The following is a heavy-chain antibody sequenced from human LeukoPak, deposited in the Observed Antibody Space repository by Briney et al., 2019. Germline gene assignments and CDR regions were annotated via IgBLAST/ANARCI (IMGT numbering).Heavy chain of an antibody. CDR2: IYTSGST. Sequence: SETLSLTCTVSGGSISSGSYYWSWIRQPAGKGLEWIGRIYTSGSTNYNPSLKSRVTISVDTSKSQFSLKLSSVTAADTAVYYCARDLGYGSGSPFFDYWGQGTLVTVSS. V-gene: IGHV4-61*02. D-gene: IGHD3-10*01. CDR1: GGSISSGSYY. J-gene: IGHJ4*02. CDR3: ARDLGYGSGSPFFDY.